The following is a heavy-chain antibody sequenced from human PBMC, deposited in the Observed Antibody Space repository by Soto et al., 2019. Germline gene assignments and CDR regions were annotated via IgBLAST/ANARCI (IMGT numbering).Heavy chain of an antibody. CDR3: ARADGGHGSTVSAFDI. CDR1: GVSISSGDYY. CDR2: IYYTGSS. J-gene: IGHJ3*02. V-gene: IGHV4-30-4*02. D-gene: IGHD3-16*01. Sequence: PSETLSLTCTVSGVSISSGDYYWSWIRQPPGKGLEWIGYIYYTGSSDYNPSLKSRVTISVDTSKNQFSLKLSSVTAADTAVYYCARADGGHGSTVSAFDIWGQGTMVTVSS.